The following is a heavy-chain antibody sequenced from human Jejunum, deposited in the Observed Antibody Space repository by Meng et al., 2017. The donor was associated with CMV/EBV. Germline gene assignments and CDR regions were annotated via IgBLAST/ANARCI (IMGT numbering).Heavy chain of an antibody. Sequence: EVQLLESGGGLVQPGXYLRLSCAAFGFTFNKQDMTWVRQAPGKGLEWVAHISESGTNTNYADSVRGRFRISRDNSKSTLYLEMNSLRAEDTAVYFCANRAWIETCGQGTLVTVSS. CDR2: ISESGTNT. D-gene: IGHD5-12*01. J-gene: IGHJ5*02. V-gene: IGHV3-23*01. CDR3: ANRAWIET. CDR1: GFTFNKQD.